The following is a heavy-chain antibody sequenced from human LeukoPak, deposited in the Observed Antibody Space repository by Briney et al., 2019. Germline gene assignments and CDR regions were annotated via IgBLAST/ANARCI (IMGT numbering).Heavy chain of an antibody. CDR1: GGSISSYY. CDR2: IYYSGST. D-gene: IGHD2-15*01. J-gene: IGHJ3*02. Sequence: SETLSLTCTVSGGSISSYYWSWIRQPPGKGLEWIGYIYYSGSTNYNPSLKSRVTISVDTSKNQFSLKLSSVTAADTAVYYCARDLRGGGTPFAFDIWGQGTMVTVSS. CDR3: ARDLRGGGTPFAFDI. V-gene: IGHV4-59*01.